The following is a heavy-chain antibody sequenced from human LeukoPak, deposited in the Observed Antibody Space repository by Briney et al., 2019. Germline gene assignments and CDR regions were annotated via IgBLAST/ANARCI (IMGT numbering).Heavy chain of an antibody. J-gene: IGHJ5*02. D-gene: IGHD2-15*01. CDR1: GDSITTTTYF. CDR3: ARGSRYCSGGSCYPGVNWFDP. CDR2: IYYSGST. Sequence: SETLSLTCTVSGDSITTTTYFWGWIRQLPGKGLEWIGSIYYSGSTYSSPSLKSRVTISVDTSKNQFSLKLNSVTAADTAVYYCARGSRYCSGGSCYPGVNWFDPWGQGTLVTVSS. V-gene: IGHV4-39*01.